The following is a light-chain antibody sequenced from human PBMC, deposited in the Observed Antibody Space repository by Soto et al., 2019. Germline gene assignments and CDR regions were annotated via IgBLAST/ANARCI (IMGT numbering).Light chain of an antibody. CDR1: QGISSA. J-gene: IGKJ3*01. Sequence: AIQLTQSPSSLSASVGDRVTITCRASQGISSALAWYQQKPGKAPKLLIYDASSLESGVPSRSSGSRSRTDFTLTISSLQPEDFATYYCHQFNSYPPFTFGPGTKVDIK. V-gene: IGKV1-13*02. CDR2: DAS. CDR3: HQFNSYPPFT.